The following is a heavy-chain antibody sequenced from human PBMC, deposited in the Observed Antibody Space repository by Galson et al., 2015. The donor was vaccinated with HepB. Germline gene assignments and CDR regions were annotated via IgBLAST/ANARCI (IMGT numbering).Heavy chain of an antibody. Sequence: SRRLSCAASGFTFSRYAMHWVRQAPGKGLEWMAVIWHDGSNEYYADSVKGRFTMSRDNSKNTLYLQMNSLRVEDTAVYYCARVGGGYGTFEYYFDYWGQGTLVTVSS. CDR2: IWHDGSNE. J-gene: IGHJ4*02. V-gene: IGHV3-33*01. CDR1: GFTFSRYA. D-gene: IGHD3-16*01. CDR3: ARVGGGYGTFEYYFDY.